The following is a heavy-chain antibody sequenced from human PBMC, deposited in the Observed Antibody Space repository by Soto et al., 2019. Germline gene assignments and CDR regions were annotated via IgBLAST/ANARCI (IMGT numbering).Heavy chain of an antibody. CDR1: GFTFSNYA. V-gene: IGHV3-23*01. J-gene: IGHJ4*02. CDR3: AKYSSNSDYFAC. Sequence: GGSLRLSCAASGFTFSNYAMSWVRQAPGKGLEWVSTISSSGGLTYYADSVKGRFTISRDNSENTLYLQMNSLRAEDTAIYYCAKYSSNSDYFACWGQGTLVTVSS. D-gene: IGHD2-21*01. CDR2: ISSSGGLT.